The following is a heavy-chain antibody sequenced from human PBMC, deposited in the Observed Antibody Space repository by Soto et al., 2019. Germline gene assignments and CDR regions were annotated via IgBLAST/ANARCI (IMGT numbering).Heavy chain of an antibody. Sequence: GESLKISCKGSGYSFTSYWIGWVRQMPGKGLEWMGIIYPGDSDTRYSPSFQGQVTISADKSISTTYLQWSSLKASGTAMYYCARHPAQLAGSSWYFDYWGQGTLVTVSS. CDR1: GYSFTSYW. V-gene: IGHV5-51*01. J-gene: IGHJ4*02. CDR2: IYPGDSDT. D-gene: IGHD2-2*01. CDR3: ARHPAQLAGSSWYFDY.